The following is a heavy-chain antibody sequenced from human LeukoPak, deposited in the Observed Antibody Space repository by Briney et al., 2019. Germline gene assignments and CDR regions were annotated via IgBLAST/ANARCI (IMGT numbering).Heavy chain of an antibody. CDR1: GFTLSSYW. CDR3: ARLRYKDIWSGYWKNYYYMDV. J-gene: IGHJ6*03. D-gene: IGHD3-3*01. V-gene: IGHV3-7*01. CDR2: IKQDGNEK. Sequence: QSGGPLRLSCAASGFTLSSYWMSWVRQAPGEGLEWVANIKQDGNEKYYVDSVKGRFTISRDNAKNSLYLQMNSLRVEDTAVYSCARLRYKDIWSGYWKNYYYMDVWGKGTTVTVSS.